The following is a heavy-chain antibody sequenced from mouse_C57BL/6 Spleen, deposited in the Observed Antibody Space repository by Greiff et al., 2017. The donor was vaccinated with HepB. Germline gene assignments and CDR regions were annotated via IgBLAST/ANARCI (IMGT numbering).Heavy chain of an antibody. D-gene: IGHD2-4*01. J-gene: IGHJ3*01. Sequence: EVKLMESGGGLVQPGESLKLSCESNEYEFPSHDMSWVRKTPEKRLELVAAINSDGGSTYYPDTMERRFIISRDNTKKTLYLQMSSLRSEDKALYYCARHDYDAAWFAYWGQGTLVTVSA. V-gene: IGHV5-2*01. CDR2: INSDGGST. CDR1: EYEFPSHD. CDR3: ARHDYDAAWFAY.